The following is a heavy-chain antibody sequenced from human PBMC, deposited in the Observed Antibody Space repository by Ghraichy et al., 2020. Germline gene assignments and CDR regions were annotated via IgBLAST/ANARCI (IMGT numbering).Heavy chain of an antibody. D-gene: IGHD3-22*01. J-gene: IGHJ4*02. CDR3: AKDLYFYDSSCYYFDY. CDR2: ISGSGGST. CDR1: GFTFGSYG. Sequence: GGSLRLSCAASGFTFGSYGMSWVRQAPGKGLEWVSAISGSGGSTYYADSVKGRFTISRDNSKNTLYLQMNSLRAEDTAVYYCAKDLYFYDSSCYYFDYWGQGTLVTVSS. V-gene: IGHV3-23*01.